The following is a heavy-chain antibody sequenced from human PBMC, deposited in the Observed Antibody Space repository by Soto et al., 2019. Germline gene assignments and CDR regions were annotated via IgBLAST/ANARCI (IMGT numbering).Heavy chain of an antibody. CDR3: ARDLKAPIAAAGYEGEFDYYYYGMDV. J-gene: IGHJ6*02. D-gene: IGHD6-13*01. Sequence: QVQLVESGGGVVQPGRSLRLSCAASGFTFSSYAMHWVRQAPGKGLEWVAVISYDGSNKYYADSVKGRFTISRDNSKNTLYLQMNSLRAEDTAVYYCARDLKAPIAAAGYEGEFDYYYYGMDVWGQGTTVTVSS. CDR1: GFTFSSYA. V-gene: IGHV3-30-3*01. CDR2: ISYDGSNK.